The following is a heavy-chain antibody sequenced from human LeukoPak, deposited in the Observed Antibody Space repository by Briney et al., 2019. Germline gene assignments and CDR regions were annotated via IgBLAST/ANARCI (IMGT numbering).Heavy chain of an antibody. CDR1: GFTFSSYW. CDR2: TKQDGSEK. Sequence: GGSLRLSCAASGFTFSSYWMSWVRQAPGKGLEWVANTKQDGSEKHYVDSVKGRFTISRDNAKNSLYLEMNSLRAEDTAVYYCAKDHCGGDCYSDFDYWGQGTLVTVSS. V-gene: IGHV3-7*03. CDR3: AKDHCGGDCYSDFDY. D-gene: IGHD2-21*02. J-gene: IGHJ4*02.